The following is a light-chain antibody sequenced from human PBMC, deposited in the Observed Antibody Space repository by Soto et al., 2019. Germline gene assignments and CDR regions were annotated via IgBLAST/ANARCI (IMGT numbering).Light chain of an antibody. J-gene: IGKJ1*01. CDR1: QSISTY. CDR3: QQYNSYST. Sequence: DIQMTQSPSSLSASVGDRVTITCRASQSISTYLNWYQQKPGKAPKLLIYDASSLESGVPSRFSGSGSGTEFTLTISNLQPEDFASYYCQQYNSYSTFGQGTKVDIK. CDR2: DAS. V-gene: IGKV1-5*01.